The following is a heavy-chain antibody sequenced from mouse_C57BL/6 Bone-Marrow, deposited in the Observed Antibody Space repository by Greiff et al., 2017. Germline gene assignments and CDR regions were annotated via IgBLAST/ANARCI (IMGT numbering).Heavy chain of an antibody. CDR1: GYTFTDYY. CDR2: INPNNGGT. D-gene: IGHD2-4*01. J-gene: IGHJ3*01. CDR3: AKLYYDYGGGFAY. V-gene: IGHV1-26*01. Sequence: EVQLQQSGPELVKPGASVKISCKASGYTFTDYYMNWVKQSHGKSLEWIGDINPNNGGTSYNQKFKGKATLTVDKSSSTAYMELRSLTSEDSAVYYCAKLYYDYGGGFAYWGQGTLVTVSA.